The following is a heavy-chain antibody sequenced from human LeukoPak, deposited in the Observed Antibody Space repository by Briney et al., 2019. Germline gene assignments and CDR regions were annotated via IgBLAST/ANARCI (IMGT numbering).Heavy chain of an antibody. CDR2: IIPIFGTA. D-gene: IGHD5-24*01. Sequence: SVKVSCKASGGTFSSYAISWVRQAPGQGLEWMGGIIPIFGTANYAQKFQGRVTITADESTSTAYMELRSLRSDDTAVYYCARGLQENLAWLTAFSAFDIWGPGTMVTVSS. CDR1: GGTFSSYA. J-gene: IGHJ3*02. CDR3: ARGLQENLAWLTAFSAFDI. V-gene: IGHV1-69*13.